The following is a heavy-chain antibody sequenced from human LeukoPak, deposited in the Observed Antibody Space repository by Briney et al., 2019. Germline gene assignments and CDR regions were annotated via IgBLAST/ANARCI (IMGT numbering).Heavy chain of an antibody. D-gene: IGHD3-22*01. Sequence: GGSLRLSCAASEFTISNNYLSWVRQAPGKGLEWVSLIYTGDNTYYADSVKGRFTISRDNSKNTLYLQMSNLSAEDTAVYYCAGDSSGYYDNLPSFDYWGQGTLVTVSS. J-gene: IGHJ4*02. CDR2: IYTGDNT. CDR3: AGDSSGYYDNLPSFDY. V-gene: IGHV3-53*01. CDR1: EFTISNNY.